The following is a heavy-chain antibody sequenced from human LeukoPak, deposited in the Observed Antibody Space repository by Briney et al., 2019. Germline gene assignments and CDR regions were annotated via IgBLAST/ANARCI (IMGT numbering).Heavy chain of an antibody. J-gene: IGHJ4*02. CDR1: GYTFTDYL. CDR2: IIPIFGTA. Sequence: SVRVSCKASGYTFTDYLISWVRQAPGQGLEWMGGIIPIFGTANYAQKFQGRVTITADKSTSTAYMELSSLRSEDTAVYYCAGAPAVAQPYDYWGQGTLVTVSS. CDR3: AGAPAVAQPYDY. D-gene: IGHD6-19*01. V-gene: IGHV1-69*06.